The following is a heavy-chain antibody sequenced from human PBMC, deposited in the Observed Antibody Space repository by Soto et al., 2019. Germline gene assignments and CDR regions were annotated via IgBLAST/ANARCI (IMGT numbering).Heavy chain of an antibody. V-gene: IGHV1-2*02. J-gene: IGHJ6*02. Sequence: ASVKVSCKTSGYTFTSYAMHWVRQAPGQGLEWMGWISPTSGGTNYAQKFQGRVTMTRDTSIITAYMELSSLIYDDTAVYYCARGGAIVVVPAAILAYYYYGMDVWGQGTTVTVSS. CDR2: ISPTSGGT. CDR1: GYTFTSYA. CDR3: ARGGAIVVVPAAILAYYYYGMDV. D-gene: IGHD2-2*02.